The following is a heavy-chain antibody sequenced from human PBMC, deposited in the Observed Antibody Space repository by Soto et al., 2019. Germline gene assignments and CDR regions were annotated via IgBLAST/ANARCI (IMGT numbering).Heavy chain of an antibody. CDR2: INPSGGST. D-gene: IGHD3-10*01. CDR3: ARYSRSDYYGSHPLGTHFDI. Sequence: ASVKVSCKASGYTFTSYYMYWVRQAHGQGLEWMGIINPSGGSTSYAQKFRGRVTMTRDTSTSTVYMELSSLTSEDTDVYYCARYSRSDYYGSHPLGTHFDIWGQATMVTVSS. V-gene: IGHV1-46*03. J-gene: IGHJ3*02. CDR1: GYTFTSYY.